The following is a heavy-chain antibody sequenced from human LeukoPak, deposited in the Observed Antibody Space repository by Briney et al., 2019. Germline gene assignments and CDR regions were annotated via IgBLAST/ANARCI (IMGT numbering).Heavy chain of an antibody. Sequence: ASVKVSCKASGYTLMNYGISRVRLVPGQGPEWVGWVSPVNGNTNYPQKFQGRVTMTTDTFTTTAYMEVRSLRSDDTAVYYCATDHFNRFDLWGQGTLGTVSS. V-gene: IGHV1-18*01. D-gene: IGHD2/OR15-2a*01. CDR1: GYTLMNYG. CDR2: VSPVNGNT. CDR3: ATDHFNRFDL. J-gene: IGHJ5*02.